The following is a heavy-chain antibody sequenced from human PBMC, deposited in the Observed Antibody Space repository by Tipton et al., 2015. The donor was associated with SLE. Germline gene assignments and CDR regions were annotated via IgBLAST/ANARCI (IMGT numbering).Heavy chain of an antibody. CDR1: GFTFSSYA. D-gene: IGHD4/OR15-4a*01. J-gene: IGHJ6*02. CDR2: ISYDGSNK. Sequence: RSLRLSCAASGFTFSSYAMHWVRQAPGKGLEWVAVISYDGSNKYYADSVKGRFTISRDNSKNTLYLQMNSLRAEDTAVYYCAPVLTGYYGTDVWGQGTTVTVSS. CDR3: APVLTGYYGTDV. V-gene: IGHV3-30*04.